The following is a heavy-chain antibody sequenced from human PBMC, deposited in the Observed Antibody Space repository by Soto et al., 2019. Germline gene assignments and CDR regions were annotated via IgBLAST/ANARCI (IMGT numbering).Heavy chain of an antibody. CDR1: GYTFTNYY. V-gene: IGHV1-46*03. Sequence: ASVKVSCKASGYTFTNYYVHWVRQAPGQGLEWMGIINPRGGSTTYAQKFQGRVTMARDTSTSTVFMELSSLRSEDTAVYYCTRGLFPTLNDYWGQGTLVTAPQ. CDR3: TRGLFPTLNDY. J-gene: IGHJ4*02. CDR2: INPRGGST. D-gene: IGHD3-9*01.